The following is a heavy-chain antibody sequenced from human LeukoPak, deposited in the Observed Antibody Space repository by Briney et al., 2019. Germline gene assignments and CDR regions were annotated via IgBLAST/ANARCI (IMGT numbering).Heavy chain of an antibody. J-gene: IGHJ5*02. Sequence: GGSLRLSCAASGFTFSSYSMNWVRQAPGKGLEWVSSISSSSSYIYYADSVKGRFTISRDHAKNSLHLQMNSLRAEDTAVYYCAREDCGGDCYQPWGQGTLVTVSS. D-gene: IGHD2-21*02. V-gene: IGHV3-21*01. CDR1: GFTFSSYS. CDR2: ISSSSSYI. CDR3: AREDCGGDCYQP.